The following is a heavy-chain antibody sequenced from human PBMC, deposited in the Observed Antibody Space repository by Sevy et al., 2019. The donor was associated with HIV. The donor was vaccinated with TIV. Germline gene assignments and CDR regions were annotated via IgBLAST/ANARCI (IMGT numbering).Heavy chain of an antibody. CDR1: GFTFSSYG. CDR3: AKDRWVVVVPSHGMDV. CDR2: IRYDGSNK. D-gene: IGHD2-2*01. J-gene: IGHJ6*02. Sequence: GGSLRLSCAASGFTFSSYGMHWVRQAPGKGLEWVAFIRYDGSNKYYADSVKGRFTISRDNSKNKLYLQMNSLRAEDTAVYYCAKDRWVVVVPSHGMDVWGQGTTVTVSS. V-gene: IGHV3-30*02.